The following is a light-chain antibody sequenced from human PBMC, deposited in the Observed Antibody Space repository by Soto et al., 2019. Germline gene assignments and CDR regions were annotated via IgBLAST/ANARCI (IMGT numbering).Light chain of an antibody. CDR2: DVS. Sequence: QSALTQPRSVSGSPGQSVTISCTGTSSDVGNYNFVSWYQQHPGKAPKLIIYDVSKRPSGVPDRFSGSKSGNTASLTISGLQAEDEADYYCCSYAGSYTVFGGGTKVTVL. V-gene: IGLV2-11*01. J-gene: IGLJ2*01. CDR1: SSDVGNYNF. CDR3: CSYAGSYTV.